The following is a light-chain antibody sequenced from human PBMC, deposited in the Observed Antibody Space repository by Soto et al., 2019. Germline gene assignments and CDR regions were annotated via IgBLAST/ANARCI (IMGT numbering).Light chain of an antibody. Sequence: DIQMTQSPSTLSASVGDRFTVTCRARQSISSWLAWYQQKPGKAPKLLIYDASSLESGVPSRFSGSGSGTEFTLTISSLQPDDFATYYCQQYNSYLWTFGQGTKV. CDR3: QQYNSYLWT. J-gene: IGKJ1*01. CDR1: QSISSW. V-gene: IGKV1-5*01. CDR2: DAS.